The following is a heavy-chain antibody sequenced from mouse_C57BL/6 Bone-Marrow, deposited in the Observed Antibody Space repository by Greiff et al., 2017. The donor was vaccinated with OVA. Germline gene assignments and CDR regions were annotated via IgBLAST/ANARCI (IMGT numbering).Heavy chain of an antibody. J-gene: IGHJ4*01. Sequence: EVHLVESGGGLVQPGGSLKLSCAASGFTFSDYGMAWVRQAPRKGPEWVAFISNLAYSIYYADTVTGRFTISRENAKNTLYLEMSSLRSEDTAMYYCARYDYGYYAMDYWGQGTSVTVSS. CDR3: ARYDYGYYAMDY. CDR1: GFTFSDYG. D-gene: IGHD2-4*01. CDR2: ISNLAYSI. V-gene: IGHV5-15*01.